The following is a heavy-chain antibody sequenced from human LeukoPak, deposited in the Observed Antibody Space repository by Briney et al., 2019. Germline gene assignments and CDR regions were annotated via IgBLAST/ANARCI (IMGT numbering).Heavy chain of an antibody. Sequence: SSETLSLTCTVSGGSISSYYWSWIRQPPGKGLEWIGYIFYTGSTNYNPSLKSRVTISVLTSKNRFSLKLSSVTAADTAVYYCATLTGGDDAFDIWGQGTMVTVSS. D-gene: IGHD4-23*01. CDR1: GGSISSYY. CDR3: ATLTGGDDAFDI. V-gene: IGHV4-59*01. CDR2: IFYTGST. J-gene: IGHJ3*02.